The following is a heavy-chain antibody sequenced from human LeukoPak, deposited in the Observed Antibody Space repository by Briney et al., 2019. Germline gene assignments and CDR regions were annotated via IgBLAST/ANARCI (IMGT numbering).Heavy chain of an antibody. CDR2: INSDGSAT. D-gene: IGHD3-16*02. V-gene: IGHV3-74*01. CDR3: ARGTAGYHSSYFDY. J-gene: IGHJ4*02. CDR1: GFTFGSPW. Sequence: GGSLRLSCAASGFTFGSPWMHWVRQAPGKGLVWVSRINSDGSATAYADSVKGRFTISRDNAENTLYLQMNSLRAEDTAVYYCARGTAGYHSSYFDYWGQGTMVTVST.